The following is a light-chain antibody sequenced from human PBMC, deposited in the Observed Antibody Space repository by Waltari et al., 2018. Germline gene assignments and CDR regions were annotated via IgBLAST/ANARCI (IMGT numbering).Light chain of an antibody. Sequence: QSALTQPASVSGSPGQSITISCTGTSSDVGSYNYVSWYQQHPGKAPKLVIYEVSNRPAVCARRFSGSKSGNTAALTISGLQAEDEADYYCSSYTSSSSYVFGTGTKVTVL. J-gene: IGLJ1*01. CDR3: SSYTSSSSYV. V-gene: IGLV2-14*01. CDR1: SSDVGSYNY. CDR2: EVS.